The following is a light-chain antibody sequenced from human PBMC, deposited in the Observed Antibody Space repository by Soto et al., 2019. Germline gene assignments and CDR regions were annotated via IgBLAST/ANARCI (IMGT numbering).Light chain of an antibody. CDR2: AAS. V-gene: IGKV1-9*01. J-gene: IGKJ4*01. CDR3: QQSFSPLLT. Sequence: IQLTQSPSSLSASVGDRVTITCRASQGISSYLAWYQQKPGKAPKLLIYAASTLQSGVSSRFSGRGSGTEFTLTINSLQPEDFATYYCQQSFSPLLTFGGGTKVDIK. CDR1: QGISSY.